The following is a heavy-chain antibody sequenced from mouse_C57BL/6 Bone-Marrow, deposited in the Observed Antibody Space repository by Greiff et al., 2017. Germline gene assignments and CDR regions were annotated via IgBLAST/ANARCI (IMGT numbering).Heavy chain of an antibody. Sequence: VQLQQSGAELVRPGASVTLSCKASGYTFTDYEMHWVKQTPVHGLEWIGAIDPETGGTAYNQKFKGKAILTADKSSSTAYMELRSLTSEYSAVYYCTRGAYYGSSAFDYWGQGTTLTVSS. CDR1: GYTFTDYE. J-gene: IGHJ2*01. D-gene: IGHD1-1*01. CDR3: TRGAYYGSSAFDY. CDR2: IDPETGGT. V-gene: IGHV1-15*01.